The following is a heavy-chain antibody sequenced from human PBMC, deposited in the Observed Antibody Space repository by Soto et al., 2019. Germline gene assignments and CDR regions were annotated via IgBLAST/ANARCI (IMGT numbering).Heavy chain of an antibody. CDR2: FDPEDGET. D-gene: IGHD3-3*01. CDR1: GYSFIDYY. CDR3: ATGHLRRFLMDV. Sequence: ASVKVSCKASGYSFIDYYMHWVRQAPGQGFEWMGGFDPEDGETIYAQKFQGRVTMTEDTSTDTAYMELSSLRSEDTAVYYCATGHLRRFLMDVWGQGTTVTVSS. V-gene: IGHV1-24*01. J-gene: IGHJ6*02.